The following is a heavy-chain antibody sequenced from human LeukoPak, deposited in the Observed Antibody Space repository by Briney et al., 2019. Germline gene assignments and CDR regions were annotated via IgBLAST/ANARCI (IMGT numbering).Heavy chain of an antibody. V-gene: IGHV4-39*01. CDR2: IRSSGST. CDR3: LRSHGAY. D-gene: IGHD4-17*01. Sequence: SETLSLTCTVFGGSISSSGYFWAWIRQPPGKGLELIGNIRSSGSTFYNPSLMSRVTISVDTSKNQFSLNLSSVTAADTAVYYCLRSHGAYWGQGTLVTVSS. CDR1: GGSISSSGYF. J-gene: IGHJ4*02.